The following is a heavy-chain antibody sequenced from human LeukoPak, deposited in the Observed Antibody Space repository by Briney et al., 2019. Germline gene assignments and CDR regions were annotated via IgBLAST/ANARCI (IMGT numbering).Heavy chain of an antibody. D-gene: IGHD5-18*01. CDR2: IIPILGIA. J-gene: IGHJ4*02. CDR3: AAQQLWLIS. CDR1: GGTFSSYA. V-gene: IGHV1-69*04. Sequence: GASVKVSCKASGGTFSSYAISWVRQAPGQGLEWMGRIIPILGIANYAQKLQGRVTITADKSTSTAYMELSSLRSEDTAVYYCAAQQLWLISWGQGTLVTVSS.